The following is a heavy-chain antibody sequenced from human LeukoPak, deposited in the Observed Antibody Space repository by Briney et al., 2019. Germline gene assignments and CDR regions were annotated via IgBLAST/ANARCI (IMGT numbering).Heavy chain of an antibody. CDR2: INSDGSST. CDR3: ARVSYYYGSGSYRPTAVYYFDY. CDR1: GFTFSDYW. D-gene: IGHD3-10*01. V-gene: IGHV3-74*01. J-gene: IGHJ4*02. Sequence: GGSLRLSCAASGFTFSDYWMHWVRQAPGKGLVWVSRINSDGSSTSYADSVKGRFTISRDNAKNTLYLQMNSLRAEDTAVYYCARVSYYYGSGSYRPTAVYYFDYWGQGTLVTVSS.